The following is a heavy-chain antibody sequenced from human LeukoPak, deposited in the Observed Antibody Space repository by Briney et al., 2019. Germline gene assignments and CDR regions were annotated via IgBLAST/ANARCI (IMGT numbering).Heavy chain of an antibody. Sequence: GGSLRLSCAASEFSVGSNYMTWVRQAPGKGLEWVSLIYSGGSTYYADSVKGRFTISRDNAKNSLYLQMNSLRAEDMALYYCAKGSSGWYGNSIDYWGQGTLVTVSS. CDR3: AKGSSGWYGNSIDY. J-gene: IGHJ4*02. CDR2: IYSGGST. V-gene: IGHV3-53*05. CDR1: EFSVGSNY. D-gene: IGHD6-19*01.